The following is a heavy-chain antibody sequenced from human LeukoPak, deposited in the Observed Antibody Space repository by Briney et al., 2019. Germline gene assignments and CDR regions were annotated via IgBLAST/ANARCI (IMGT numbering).Heavy chain of an antibody. V-gene: IGHV3-30-3*01. CDR3: ARPRYYYDSSGYLH. Sequence: GGFLRLSCAASGFTFSSYAMHWVRQAPGKGLEWVAVISYDGSNKYYADSVKGRFTISRDNSKNTLYLQMNSLRAEDTAVYYCARPRYYYDSSGYLHWGQGTLVTVSS. CDR1: GFTFSSYA. J-gene: IGHJ4*02. CDR2: ISYDGSNK. D-gene: IGHD3-22*01.